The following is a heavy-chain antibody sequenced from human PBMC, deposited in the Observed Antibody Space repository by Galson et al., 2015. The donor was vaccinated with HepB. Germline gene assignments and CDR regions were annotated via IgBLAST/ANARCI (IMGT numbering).Heavy chain of an antibody. CDR2: IYSGGST. CDR3: ARRQQSMIVVGGAFDI. CDR1: GFTISSNY. V-gene: IGHV3-53*01. J-gene: IGHJ3*02. D-gene: IGHD3-22*01. Sequence: SLRLSCAASGFTISSNYMSWVRQAPGKGLEWVSVIYSGGSTYYADSVKGRFTISRDNSKNTLYLQMNSLRAEDTAVYYCARRQQSMIVVGGAFDIWGQGTMVTVSS.